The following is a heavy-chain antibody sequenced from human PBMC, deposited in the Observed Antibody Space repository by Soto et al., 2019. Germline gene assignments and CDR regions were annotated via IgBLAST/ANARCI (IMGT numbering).Heavy chain of an antibody. D-gene: IGHD3-10*01. CDR1: GFTFSNAW. V-gene: IGHV3-15*01. Sequence: GGSLRLSCAASGFTFSNAWMSWVRQAPGKGLEWVGRIKSKTDGGTTDYAAPVKGRFTISRDDSKNTLYLQMNSLKTEDTAVYFCATEVDSMVRGVIIDYWGQGTLVTVSS. CDR3: ATEVDSMVRGVIIDY. J-gene: IGHJ4*02. CDR2: IKSKTDGGTT.